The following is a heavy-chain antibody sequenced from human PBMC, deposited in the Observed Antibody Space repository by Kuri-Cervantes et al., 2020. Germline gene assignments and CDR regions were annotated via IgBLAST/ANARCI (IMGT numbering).Heavy chain of an antibody. CDR1: GFTFSSYA. CDR2: ISGSGGST. Sequence: GGSLRLSCAASGFTFSSYAMSWVRQAPGKGLEWVSAISGSGGSTYYADSVKGRFTISRDNSKNTLYLQMNSLRAEDTAVYYCARDRHRSSTSNDRFDPWGQGTLVTVSS. CDR3: ARDRHRSSTSNDRFDP. D-gene: IGHD2-2*01. J-gene: IGHJ5*02. V-gene: IGHV3-23*01.